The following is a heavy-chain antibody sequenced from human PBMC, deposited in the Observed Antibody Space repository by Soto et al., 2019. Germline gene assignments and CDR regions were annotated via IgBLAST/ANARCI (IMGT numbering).Heavy chain of an antibody. CDR1: GFTFSLYW. CDR3: AKTPDNTNWDGGYFDL. J-gene: IGHJ2*01. CDR2: IKEDGSER. V-gene: IGHV3-7*03. D-gene: IGHD1-1*01. Sequence: EVQLVESGGGLVQPGGSLRLSCAASGFTFSLYWMSWVRQAPGKGLEWVANIKEDGSERYYVDSVKGRFTISRDNAKNSLYLQMNSLRAGDTAVYFCAKTPDNTNWDGGYFDLWGRGTLVTVSS.